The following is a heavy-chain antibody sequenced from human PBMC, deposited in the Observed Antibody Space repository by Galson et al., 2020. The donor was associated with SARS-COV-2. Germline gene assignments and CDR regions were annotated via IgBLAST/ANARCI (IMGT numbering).Heavy chain of an antibody. Sequence: GESLKISCAASGFTVSSNYMSWVRQAPGKGLEWVSVIYSGGSTYYADSVKGRFTISRDNSKNTLYLQMNSLRAEDTAVYYCARGVWGYSYGLHYFDYRGQGTLVTVSS. CDR3: ARGVWGYSYGLHYFDY. CDR1: GFTVSSNY. CDR2: IYSGGST. V-gene: IGHV3-66*02. D-gene: IGHD5-18*01. J-gene: IGHJ4*02.